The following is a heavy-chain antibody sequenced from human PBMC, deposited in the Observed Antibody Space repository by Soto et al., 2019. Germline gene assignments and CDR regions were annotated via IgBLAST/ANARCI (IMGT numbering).Heavy chain of an antibody. J-gene: IGHJ6*02. V-gene: IGHV1-69*01. CDR1: GGTFSSYA. CDR3: GRGRDSSGYHGMDV. D-gene: IGHD3-22*01. Sequence: QVQLVQSGAEVKKPGSSVKVSCKASGGTFSSYAISWVRQAPGQGLEWMGGIIPIFGAADYAQKFQGRVTISADESTSTGYLELSSLPSEDTAAYYCGRGRDSSGYHGMDVWGQGTTVSVSS. CDR2: IIPIFGAA.